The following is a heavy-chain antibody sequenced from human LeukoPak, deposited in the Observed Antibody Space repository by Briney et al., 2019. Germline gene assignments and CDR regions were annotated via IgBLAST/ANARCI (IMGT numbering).Heavy chain of an antibody. CDR3: AKAKITLIVVANPNSGALDI. CDR1: GFTFSSYA. Sequence: PGGSLRLSCAASGFTFSSYAMGWVRQFPGKGLEWVSAISGGGGSTYYADSVKGRFTISRDNSNNTLYLQMNSLRAEDTALYYCAKAKITLIVVANPNSGALDIWGQGTMVTVSS. CDR2: ISGGGGST. V-gene: IGHV3-23*01. D-gene: IGHD3-22*01. J-gene: IGHJ3*02.